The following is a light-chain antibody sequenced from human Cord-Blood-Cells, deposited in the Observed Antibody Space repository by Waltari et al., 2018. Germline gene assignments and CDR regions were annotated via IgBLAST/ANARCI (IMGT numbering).Light chain of an antibody. CDR3: AAWDDSLNGWV. CDR2: SNN. CDR1: SSNTGSNT. J-gene: IGLJ3*02. Sequence: QSVLTQPPSASGTPGQRVTISCSGSSSNTGSNTVNWYQQHPGTAPKLLVYSNNDGPSAVPDRFSVSKSGTSASLASSGLQSEDEADYYCAAWDDSLNGWVFGGGTKLTVL. V-gene: IGLV1-44*01.